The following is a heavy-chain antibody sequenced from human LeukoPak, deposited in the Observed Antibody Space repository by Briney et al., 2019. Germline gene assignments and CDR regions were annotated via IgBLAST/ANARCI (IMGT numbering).Heavy chain of an antibody. CDR3: ARAADYGDYDYYYGMDV. J-gene: IGHJ6*02. CDR2: INHSGST. D-gene: IGHD4-17*01. Sequence: ASETLSLTCAVYGESFSGYYWSWIRQPPGKGLEWIGAINHSGSTNYNTSLKSRVTISIDTSKNQFSLKVSSVTAADTAVYYCARAADYGDYDYYYGMDVWGQGTTVTVSS. V-gene: IGHV4-34*01. CDR1: GESFSGYY.